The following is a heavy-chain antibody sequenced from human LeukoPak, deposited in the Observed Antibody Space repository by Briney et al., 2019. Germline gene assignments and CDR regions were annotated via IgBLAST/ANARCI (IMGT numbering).Heavy chain of an antibody. CDR1: GFTFSSYS. V-gene: IGHV3-21*01. CDR2: ISSSSSYI. J-gene: IGHJ4*02. Sequence: TGGSLRLSCAASGFTFSSYSRNWVRQAPGKGLEWVSSISSSSSYIDYAYSVNGRFTISRDNAKNSLYLQMNSLRAEDTAVYYCARFRDYSYGSQHSFDYWGQGTLVTVSS. CDR3: ARFRDYSYGSQHSFDY. D-gene: IGHD5-18*01.